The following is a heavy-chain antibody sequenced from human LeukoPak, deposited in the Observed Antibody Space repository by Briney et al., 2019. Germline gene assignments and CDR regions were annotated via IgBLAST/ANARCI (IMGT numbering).Heavy chain of an antibody. D-gene: IGHD6-13*01. J-gene: IGHJ6*03. CDR1: GGSISSGGYY. CDR2: IYHSGST. CDR3: ARLPSSWYYYYYMDV. V-gene: IGHV4-30-2*01. Sequence: SETLSLTCTVSGGSISSGGYYWSWIRQPPGKGLEWIGYIYHSGSTYYNPSLKSRVTISVDTSKNQFSLKLSSVTAADTAVYYCARLPSSWYYYYYMDVWGKGTTVTVSS.